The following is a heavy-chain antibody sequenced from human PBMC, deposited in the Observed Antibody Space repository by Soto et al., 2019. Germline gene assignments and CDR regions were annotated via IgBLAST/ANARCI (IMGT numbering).Heavy chain of an antibody. CDR3: ARGRGISFGYNWFDP. D-gene: IGHD3-3*01. CDR1: GYPFNSYH. V-gene: IGHV1-46*02. CDR2: INPTEGRT. Sequence: QVQLVQSGAEVRKPGASVKLSCQTSGYPFNSYHMHWVRQAPGQGLEWMGVINPTEGRTRYSQRFQDKVIMTRDTPTSTVYMELSSLRSEDTAIYFCARGRGISFGYNWFDPWGRGTLVTVSS. J-gene: IGHJ5*02.